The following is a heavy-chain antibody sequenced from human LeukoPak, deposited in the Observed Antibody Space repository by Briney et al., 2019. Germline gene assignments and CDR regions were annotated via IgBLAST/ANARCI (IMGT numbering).Heavy chain of an antibody. CDR3: ARDEVGGYYFE. J-gene: IGHJ4*02. CDR1: GFRFSYFW. CDR2: INEGGSQK. D-gene: IGHD3-3*01. Sequence: PGGSLRLSCEASGFRFSYFWMSWVRQAPGKGLEWVANINEGGSQKYYVDSVKGRFTISRDNTKKLVFLQMNSLRVEDTAVYYCARDEVGGYYFEWGQGNLVNVSS. V-gene: IGHV3-7*01.